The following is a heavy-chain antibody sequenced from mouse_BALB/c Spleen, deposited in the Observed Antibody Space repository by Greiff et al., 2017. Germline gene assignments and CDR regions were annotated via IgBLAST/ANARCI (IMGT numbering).Heavy chain of an antibody. D-gene: IGHD2-3*01. J-gene: IGHJ4*01. V-gene: IGHV1S34*01. Sequence: LVKTGASVKISCKASGYSFTGYYMHWVKQSHGKSLEWIGYISCYNGATSYNQKFKGKATFTVDTSSSTAYMQFNSLTSEDSAVYYCARSYDPYYYAMDYWGQGTSVTVSS. CDR1: GYSFTGYY. CDR3: ARSYDPYYYAMDY. CDR2: ISCYNGAT.